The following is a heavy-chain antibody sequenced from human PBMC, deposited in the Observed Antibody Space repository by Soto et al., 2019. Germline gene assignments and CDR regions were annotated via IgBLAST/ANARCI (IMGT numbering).Heavy chain of an antibody. D-gene: IGHD1-1*01. CDR3: ARGGNNNWNDFGGMDV. Sequence: ASVKVSCKASGGTFSSYAISWVRQAPGQGLEWMGGIIPIFGTANYAQKFQGRVTITADESTSTAYMELSSLRSEDTAVYYCARGGNNNWNDFGGMDVWGQGTTVTVSS. CDR1: GGTFSSYA. V-gene: IGHV1-69*13. J-gene: IGHJ6*02. CDR2: IIPIFGTA.